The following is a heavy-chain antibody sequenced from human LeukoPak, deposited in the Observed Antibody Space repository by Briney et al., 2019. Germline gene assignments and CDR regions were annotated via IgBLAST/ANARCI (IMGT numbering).Heavy chain of an antibody. V-gene: IGHV4-31*03. J-gene: IGHJ1*01. CDR2: IYYSGST. CDR1: GGSISSGGYY. D-gene: IGHD6-19*01. CDR3: ARGLRSGWYQYFQH. Sequence: SETLSLTCTVSGGSISSGGYYWSWIRQHPGKGLEWIGYIYYSGSTYYNPSLKSRVTISVDTSKNQFSLKLSSVTAADTAVYYCARGLRSGWYQYFQHWGQGTLVTVSS.